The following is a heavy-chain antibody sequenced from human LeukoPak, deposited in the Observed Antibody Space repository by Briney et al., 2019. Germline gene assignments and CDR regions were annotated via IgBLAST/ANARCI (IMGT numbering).Heavy chain of an antibody. V-gene: IGHV3-48*03. CDR3: ARDSGSGTSGNEFDY. CDR1: GFTFSSHE. D-gene: IGHD1/OR15-1a*01. CDR2: ISEGGDLI. J-gene: IGHJ4*02. Sequence: PGGSLRLPCAASGFTFSSHEMNWVRKAPGKGLEWVSYISEGGDLIYYAEFVKGRFTVSRDNAKNVLFLQMSGLRVEDTAVYYCARDSGSGTSGNEFDYWGQGTLVSVSS.